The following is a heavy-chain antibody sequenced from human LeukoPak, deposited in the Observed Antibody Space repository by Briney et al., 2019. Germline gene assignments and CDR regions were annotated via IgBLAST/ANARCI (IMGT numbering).Heavy chain of an antibody. CDR2: IYSGGST. J-gene: IGHJ4*02. V-gene: IGHV3-66*02. D-gene: IGHD3-16*02. CDR3: ARDPRWFGGVIAD. CDR1: GFTVSSNY. Sequence: PGGSLRLSCAASGFTVSSNYMSWVRQAPGKGLEGVSVIYSGGSTYYADSVKGRFTISRDNSKNTLYLQMNSLRAEDTAVYYCARDPRWFGGVIADWGQGTLVTVSS.